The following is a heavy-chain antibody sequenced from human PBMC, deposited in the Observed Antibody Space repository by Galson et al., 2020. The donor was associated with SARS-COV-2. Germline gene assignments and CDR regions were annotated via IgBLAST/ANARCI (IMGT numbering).Heavy chain of an antibody. J-gene: IGHJ4*02. CDR3: ARHRISGYYFLSEY. D-gene: IGHD3-22*01. CDR1: GTSISSGSYS. V-gene: IGHV4-30-2*01. CDR2: ISHSGGT. Sequence: SETLSLTCAVSGTSISSGSYSWNWIRQPPGKGLEWIGYISHSGGTYYNPSLKSRVTISGDRSKNQFSLRLSSVTAADTAVYYCARHRISGYYFLSEYWGQGTLVIVSS.